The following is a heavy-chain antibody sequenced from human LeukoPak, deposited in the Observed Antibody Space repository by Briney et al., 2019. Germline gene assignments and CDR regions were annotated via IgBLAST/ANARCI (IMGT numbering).Heavy chain of an antibody. V-gene: IGHV1-46*01. D-gene: IGHD4-17*01. Sequence: ASVKVSCKASGYTFTGYYMSWVRQAPGQGLEWMGIINPSGGSTSYAQKFQGRVTMTRDMSTSTVYMELSSLRSEDTAVYYCARSLTVTTPRPGYWGQGTLVTVSS. CDR1: GYTFTGYY. J-gene: IGHJ4*02. CDR3: ARSLTVTTPRPGY. CDR2: INPSGGST.